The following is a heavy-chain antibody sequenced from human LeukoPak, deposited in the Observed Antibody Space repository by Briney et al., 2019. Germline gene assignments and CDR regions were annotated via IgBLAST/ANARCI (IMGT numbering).Heavy chain of an antibody. V-gene: IGHV1-69*13. J-gene: IGHJ4*02. Sequence: ASVTVSCTASGGTFSSYAISWVRQAPGQGLEWMGGIIPIFGTANYAQKFQGRVTITADESTSTAYMELSSLRSEDTAVYYCARESTIYYYGSGSYNYWGQGTLVTVSS. CDR3: ARESTIYYYGSGSYNY. D-gene: IGHD3-10*01. CDR2: IIPIFGTA. CDR1: GGTFSSYA.